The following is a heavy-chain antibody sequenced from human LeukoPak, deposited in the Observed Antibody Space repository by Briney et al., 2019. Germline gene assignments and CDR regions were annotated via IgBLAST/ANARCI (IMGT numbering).Heavy chain of an antibody. CDR1: GFTFSSYA. J-gene: IGHJ3*02. CDR2: ISGSGGST. V-gene: IGHV3-23*01. Sequence: GGSLRLSCAASGFTFSSYAMSWVRQAPGKGLEWVSAISGSGGSTYYADSVKGRFTISRDNSKNTLYLQMNSLRAEDTAVYYCAKAIVVVPAAIGGPAFDIWGQGTMVTVSS. CDR3: AKAIVVVPAAIGGPAFDI. D-gene: IGHD2-2*02.